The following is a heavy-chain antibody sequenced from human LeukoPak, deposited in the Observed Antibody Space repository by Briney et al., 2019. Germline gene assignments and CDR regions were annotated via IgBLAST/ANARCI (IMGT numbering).Heavy chain of an antibody. D-gene: IGHD3-22*01. CDR1: GGSISSYY. Sequence: SETLSLTCTVSGGSISSYYWSWIRQPPGKGLEWIGYIYYSGSTNYNPSLKSRVTISVDTSKNQFSLKLSSVTAADTAVYYCARLKYYYDSSGNFDYRGQGTLVTVSS. V-gene: IGHV4-59*08. CDR2: IYYSGST. J-gene: IGHJ4*02. CDR3: ARLKYYYDSSGNFDY.